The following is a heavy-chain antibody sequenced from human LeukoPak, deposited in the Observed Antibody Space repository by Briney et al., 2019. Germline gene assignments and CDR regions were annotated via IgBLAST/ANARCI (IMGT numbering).Heavy chain of an antibody. D-gene: IGHD6-19*01. Sequence: GGSLRLSCAASGFTFSRYSMNWVRQAPGKGLEWVSYISSSGYTMYYADSVKGRFTISRDNAKNSLYLQMNSLRAEDTAVYYCARAHPSGWFYFNYWGQGTLVTVSS. CDR1: GFTFSRYS. CDR2: ISSSGYTM. V-gene: IGHV3-48*04. CDR3: ARAHPSGWFYFNY. J-gene: IGHJ4*02.